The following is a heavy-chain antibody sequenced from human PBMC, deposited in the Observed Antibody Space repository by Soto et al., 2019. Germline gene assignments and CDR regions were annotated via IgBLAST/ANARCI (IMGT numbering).Heavy chain of an antibody. CDR1: GFTFNNYG. CDR3: AGGWYFFDY. J-gene: IGHJ4*02. D-gene: IGHD6-19*01. V-gene: IGHV3-30*03. CDR2: ISSDGSNK. Sequence: LRLSCAASGFTFNNYGMHWARQAPGQGLEWVAGISSDGSNKYYADSVKGRFTISRDNSRNTLYLQMDSLRAEDTAVYYCAGGWYFFDYCGQGTLVTVSS.